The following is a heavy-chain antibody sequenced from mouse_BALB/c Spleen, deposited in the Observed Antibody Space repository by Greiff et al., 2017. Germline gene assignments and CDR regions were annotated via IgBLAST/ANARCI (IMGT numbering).Heavy chain of an antibody. Sequence: VQLKESGAELVKPGASVKLSCTASGFNIKDTYMHWVKQRPEQGLEWIGKIDPANGNTKYDPKFQGKATITADTSSNTAYLQLSSLTSEDTAVYYCASPLTATGDYWGQGTTLTVSS. J-gene: IGHJ2*01. V-gene: IGHV14-3*02. CDR1: GFNIKDTY. D-gene: IGHD4-1*01. CDR2: IDPANGNT. CDR3: ASPLTATGDY.